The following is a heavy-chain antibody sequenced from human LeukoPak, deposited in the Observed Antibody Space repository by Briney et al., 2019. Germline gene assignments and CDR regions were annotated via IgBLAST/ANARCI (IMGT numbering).Heavy chain of an antibody. CDR1: GFTFSSYS. Sequence: GGSLRLSRAASGFTFSSYSMNWVRQAPGKGLEWVANMNQDGSEIYHVDSVKDRFTISRDNAKKSLYLQMNSLRAEDTAVYYCARSDSSSWYSLHDYWGQGTLVTVSS. CDR3: ARSDSSSWYSLHDY. D-gene: IGHD6-13*01. V-gene: IGHV3-7*01. CDR2: MNQDGSEI. J-gene: IGHJ4*02.